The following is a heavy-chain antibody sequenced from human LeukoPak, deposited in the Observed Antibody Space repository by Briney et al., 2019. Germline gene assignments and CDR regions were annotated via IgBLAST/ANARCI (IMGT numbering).Heavy chain of an antibody. J-gene: IGHJ4*02. CDR2: IYYSGST. CDR3: AREKGYGDRSLDY. CDR1: GGSISSYY. Sequence: PSETLSLTCTVSGGSISSYYWSWIRQPPGKGLEWIGYIYYSGSTNYNPSLKSRVTISVDTSKNQFSLKLSSVTAADTAVYYCAREKGYGDRSLDYWGQGTLVTVSS. V-gene: IGHV4-59*01. D-gene: IGHD4-17*01.